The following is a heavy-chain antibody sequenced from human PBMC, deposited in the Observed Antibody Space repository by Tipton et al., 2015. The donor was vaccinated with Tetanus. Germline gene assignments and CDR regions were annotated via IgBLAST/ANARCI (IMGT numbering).Heavy chain of an antibody. D-gene: IGHD2-15*01. CDR1: GFTFSSYA. V-gene: IGHV3-30-3*01. J-gene: IGHJ5*02. CDR3: ARDLPCRDCSGGSCFGAFDP. CDR2: ISYDGSNK. Sequence: AASGFTFSSYAMHWVRQAPGKGLEWVAVISYDGSNKYYADSVKGRFTISRDNSKNTLYLQMNSLRAEDTAVYYCARDLPCRDCSGGSCFGAFDPWGQGTLVTVSS.